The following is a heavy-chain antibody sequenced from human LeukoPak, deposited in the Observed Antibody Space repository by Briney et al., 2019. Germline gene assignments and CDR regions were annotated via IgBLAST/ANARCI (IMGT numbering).Heavy chain of an antibody. J-gene: IGHJ4*02. CDR3: ARDQEGFDY. V-gene: IGHV1-46*01. CDR1: GYTFTNNY. CDR2: IYPRDGST. Sequence: GASVKVSCKASGYTFTNNYLHWVRQAPGQGLEWMGMIYPRDGSTSYAQNFQGRVTVTRDTSTTTVHMELRGLRSEDTAVYYCARDQEGFDYWGQGTVVTVCS.